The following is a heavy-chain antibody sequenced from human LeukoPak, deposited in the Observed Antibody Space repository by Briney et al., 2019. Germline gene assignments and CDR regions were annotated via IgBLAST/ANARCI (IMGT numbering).Heavy chain of an antibody. CDR3: AKGDPGLYYYDSSGYIFDY. Sequence: GSLRLSCAASGFTFSSYAMSWVRQAPGKGLEWVSAISGSGGSTYYADSVKGRFTISRDNSKNTLYLQMNSLRAEDTAVYYCAKGDPGLYYYDSSGYIFDYWGQGTLVTVSS. CDR1: GFTFSSYA. CDR2: ISGSGGST. D-gene: IGHD3-22*01. J-gene: IGHJ4*02. V-gene: IGHV3-23*01.